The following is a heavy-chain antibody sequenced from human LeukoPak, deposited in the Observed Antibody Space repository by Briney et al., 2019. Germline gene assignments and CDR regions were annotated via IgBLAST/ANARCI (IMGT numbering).Heavy chain of an antibody. J-gene: IGHJ1*01. Sequence: GGSLRLSCAASGFTFSSYAMSWVRQAPGKGLEWVSGITGSGGGTYYADSVKGRFTISRDNSKNTLYLQMNSLRAEDTAVYYCAKDVGIVSQHWGQGTLVTVSS. D-gene: IGHD3-22*01. CDR2: ITGSGGGT. CDR1: GFTFSSYA. CDR3: AKDVGIVSQH. V-gene: IGHV3-23*01.